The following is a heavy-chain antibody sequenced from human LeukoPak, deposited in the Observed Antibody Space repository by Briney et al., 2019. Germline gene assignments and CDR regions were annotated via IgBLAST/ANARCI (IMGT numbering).Heavy chain of an antibody. CDR1: GFTFSSYA. Sequence: GGSLRLSCAASGFTFSSYAMSWVRQAPGKGLEWVSAISGSGGSTYYADSVKGRFTISRDNSKNTLYLQMNSLRAEDTALYYCARDDYYGSGSYYNWFDPWGQGTLVTVSS. CDR3: ARDDYYGSGSYYNWFDP. CDR2: ISGSGGST. D-gene: IGHD3-10*01. V-gene: IGHV3-23*01. J-gene: IGHJ5*02.